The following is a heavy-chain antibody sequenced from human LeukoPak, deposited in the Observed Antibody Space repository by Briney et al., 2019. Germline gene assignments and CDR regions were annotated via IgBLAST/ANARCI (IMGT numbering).Heavy chain of an antibody. D-gene: IGHD5-18*01. CDR3: ARDQRGFSYSKYYFDY. Sequence: PGGSLRLSXAASGFSFSSYGMHWVRQAPGKGLEWVAVIWYDGTNKYYADSVKGRFTISRDNPKNTLYLQMNSLRAEDMAVYYCARDQRGFSYSKYYFDYWGQGTLVTVSS. CDR2: IWYDGTNK. CDR1: GFSFSSYG. V-gene: IGHV3-33*01. J-gene: IGHJ4*02.